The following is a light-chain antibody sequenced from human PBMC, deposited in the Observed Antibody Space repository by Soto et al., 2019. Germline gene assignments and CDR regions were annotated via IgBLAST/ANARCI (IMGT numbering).Light chain of an antibody. CDR3: LQTIRLPYT. J-gene: IGKJ2*01. CDR1: QTLLRSDGKNY. Sequence: DIVMTQTPLSLSVTPGQPASISCKSSQTLLRSDGKNYMYWYLQKPGQPPQLLISEVSNRFSGVPDKFSGSGSGTYFTLKISRVAAEDVGVYYCLQTIRLPYTFGQGTKLEIK. CDR2: EVS. V-gene: IGKV2D-29*01.